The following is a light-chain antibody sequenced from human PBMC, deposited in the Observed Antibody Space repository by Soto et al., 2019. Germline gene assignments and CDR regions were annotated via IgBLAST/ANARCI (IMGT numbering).Light chain of an antibody. CDR3: FSYVSSSTFSYV. Sequence: QSVLTQPASVSGSPGQSITISCTGTSSDVGSYNVVSWYQQHPGRAPKLMIYEGSKRPLGVSDRFSGSESGNTASLTISGLQAEDEADYYCFSYVSSSTFSYVFGTGTKLTVL. V-gene: IGLV2-23*03. J-gene: IGLJ1*01. CDR2: EGS. CDR1: SSDVGSYNV.